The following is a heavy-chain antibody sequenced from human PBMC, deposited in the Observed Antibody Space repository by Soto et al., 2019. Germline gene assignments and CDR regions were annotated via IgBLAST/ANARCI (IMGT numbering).Heavy chain of an antibody. CDR1: GYTFTGYY. CDR3: ARDGQTDYDFWSGYYTGIAAAALDY. J-gene: IGHJ4*02. Sequence: VSVKVSCKASGYTFTGYYMHWVRQAPGQGLEWMGWNNPNSGGTNYAQKFQGWVTMTRDTSISTAYMELSRLRSDDTAVYYCARDGQTDYDFWSGYYTGIAAAALDYWGQGTLVTVSS. CDR2: NNPNSGGT. D-gene: IGHD3-3*01. V-gene: IGHV1-2*04.